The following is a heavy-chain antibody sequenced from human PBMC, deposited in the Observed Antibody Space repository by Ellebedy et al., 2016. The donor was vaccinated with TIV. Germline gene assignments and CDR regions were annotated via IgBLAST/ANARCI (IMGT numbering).Heavy chain of an antibody. CDR3: ASRSYEYYYYGMDV. CDR2: IHSGGST. CDR1: EFPVSSNY. D-gene: IGHD3-16*01. V-gene: IGHV3-53*01. Sequence: GESLKISCAASEFPVSSNYINWVRQAPGKGLEWVSVIHSGGSTYYADSVKGRFTISRDNSKNTLYLHMNSLRAEDTAVYYCASRSYEYYYYGMDVWGQGTTVTVSS. J-gene: IGHJ6*02.